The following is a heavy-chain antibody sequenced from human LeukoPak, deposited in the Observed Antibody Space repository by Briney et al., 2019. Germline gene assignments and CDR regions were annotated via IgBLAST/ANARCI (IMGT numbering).Heavy chain of an antibody. J-gene: IGHJ4*02. CDR2: IYTSGST. CDR1: GGSISSGSYY. Sequence: PSETLSLTCTVSGGSISSGSYYWSWIRQPAGKGLEWIGRIYTSGSTNYNPSLKSRVTISVDRSKNQFSLKLSSVTAADTAVYYCAKYYYDSSGQKTIDYWGQRTLVTVSS. V-gene: IGHV4-61*02. CDR3: AKYYYDSSGQKTIDY. D-gene: IGHD3-22*01.